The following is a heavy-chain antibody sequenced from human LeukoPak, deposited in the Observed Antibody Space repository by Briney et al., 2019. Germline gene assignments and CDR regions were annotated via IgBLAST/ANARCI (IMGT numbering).Heavy chain of an antibody. CDR2: IGTAGDT. Sequence: AGGSLRLSCAASGFTFSSCDMHWVRQATGKGLEWVSAIGTAGDTYYPGSVKGRFTISRDNAKNSLYLRMNSLRAEDTAVYYCARDYLLNYYDSSGPLDYWGQGTLVTVSS. V-gene: IGHV3-13*01. CDR3: ARDYLLNYYDSSGPLDY. D-gene: IGHD3-22*01. CDR1: GFTFSSCD. J-gene: IGHJ4*02.